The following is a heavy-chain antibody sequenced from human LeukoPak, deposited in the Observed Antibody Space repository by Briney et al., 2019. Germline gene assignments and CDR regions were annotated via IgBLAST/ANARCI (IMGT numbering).Heavy chain of an antibody. CDR2: ISPGSNTI. V-gene: IGHV3-48*02. CDR1: GFTFSIYH. J-gene: IGHJ6*02. CDR3: ARVNYNAMDV. Sequence: PGGSLRLSCAASGFTFSIYHMNWVRQSPGKGLEWVSYISPGSNTIYYADSVKGRFTISRDNAKNSLYLQMISLTDEDTAVYYCARVNYNAMDVWGQGTTVTVSS.